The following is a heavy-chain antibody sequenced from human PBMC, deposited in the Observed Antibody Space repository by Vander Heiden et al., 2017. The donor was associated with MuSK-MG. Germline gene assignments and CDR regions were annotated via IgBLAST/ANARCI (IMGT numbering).Heavy chain of an antibody. D-gene: IGHD2-15*01. Sequence: QVQLVEAGGGVVQPGRSLRLCCEASGCTFSRYAMHWVRQAPGKGLEWVAVISYDGSNKYYADSVKGRFTISRDNSKNTLYLQMNSLRAEDTAVYYCEVVVAATTDYWGQGTLVTVSS. CDR1: GCTFSRYA. CDR3: EVVVAATTDY. J-gene: IGHJ4*02. V-gene: IGHV3-30*04. CDR2: ISYDGSNK.